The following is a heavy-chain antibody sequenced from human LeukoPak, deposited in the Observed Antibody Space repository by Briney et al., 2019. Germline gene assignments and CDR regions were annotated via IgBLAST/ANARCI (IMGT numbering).Heavy chain of an antibody. D-gene: IGHD2-8*02. CDR2: IYSGGST. V-gene: IGHV3-53*01. J-gene: IGHJ4*02. Sequence: GGSLRLSCAASGFTVSSNYMSWVRQAPGKGLEWVSVIYSGGSTYYADSAKGGLTISRDHSKNTLYLQMSSLRAEDTAVYYCVTTSFRTSTTWWYFDYWGQGNLVTVSS. CDR1: GFTVSSNY. CDR3: VTTSFRTSTTWWYFDY.